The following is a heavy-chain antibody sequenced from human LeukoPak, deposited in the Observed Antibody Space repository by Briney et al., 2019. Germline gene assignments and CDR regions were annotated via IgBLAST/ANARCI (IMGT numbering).Heavy chain of an antibody. J-gene: IGHJ5*02. CDR1: GGTFSSYA. CDR3: ARDYGGYCSSTSCYSNWFDP. V-gene: IGHV1-69*13. CDR2: IVPIFGTA. D-gene: IGHD2-2*01. Sequence: ASVKVSCKASGGTFSSYAISWVRQAPGQGLEWMGGIVPIFGTANYAQKFQGRVTITADESTSTAYMELSSLRSEDTAVYYCARDYGGYCSSTSCYSNWFDPWGQGTLVTVSS.